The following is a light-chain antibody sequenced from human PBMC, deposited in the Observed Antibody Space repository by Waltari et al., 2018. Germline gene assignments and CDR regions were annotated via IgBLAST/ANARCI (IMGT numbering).Light chain of an antibody. Sequence: EVVMTQSPATLSVSPGERVTLSCRASQSVSSFVAWYQQKPGQAPRLLIYGASTRATGIPARFSGSGSGTEFTLTISSLQSEDFAVYYCQQYNDWPPLTFGGGTKLEIK. CDR1: QSVSSF. J-gene: IGKJ4*01. V-gene: IGKV3-15*01. CDR2: GAS. CDR3: QQYNDWPPLT.